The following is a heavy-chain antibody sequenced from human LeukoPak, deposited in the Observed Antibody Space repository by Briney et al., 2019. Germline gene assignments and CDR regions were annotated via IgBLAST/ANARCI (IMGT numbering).Heavy chain of an antibody. J-gene: IGHJ4*02. CDR2: IKQDGSEK. CDR3: AKVPMGSTPVYFDY. CDR1: GFTFSSYW. D-gene: IGHD3-16*01. V-gene: IGHV3-7*03. Sequence: PGGSLRLSCAASGFTFSSYWMSWVRQAPGKGLEWVANIKQDGSEKYYVDSVKGRFTISRDNAKNSLYLQMNSLRAEDTAVYYCAKVPMGSTPVYFDYWGQGTLVTVSS.